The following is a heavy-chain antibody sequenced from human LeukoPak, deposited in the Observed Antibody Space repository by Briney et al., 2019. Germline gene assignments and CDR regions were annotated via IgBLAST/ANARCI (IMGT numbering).Heavy chain of an antibody. CDR2: INPSGGST. J-gene: IGHJ5*02. D-gene: IGHD2-15*01. Sequence: GASVKVSCKASGYTFTSYYMHWVRQAPGQGLEWMGIINPSGGSTSYAQKLQGRVTMTTDTSTSTAYMELRSLRSDDTAVYYCARSVYCSGGSCYSDYSWFDPWGQGTLVTVSS. V-gene: IGHV1-46*01. CDR3: ARSVYCSGGSCYSDYSWFDP. CDR1: GYTFTSYY.